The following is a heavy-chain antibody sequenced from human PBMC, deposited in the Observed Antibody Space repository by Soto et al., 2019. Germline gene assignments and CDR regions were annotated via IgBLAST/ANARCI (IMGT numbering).Heavy chain of an antibody. J-gene: IGHJ5*02. CDR1: GGSIDSYY. D-gene: IGHD2-2*03. Sequence: QVELQQSGPGLVKASETLSLSCTVFGGSIDSYYWSWIRQAPGKGLEWIGHISDSGTTNYNPSLGSRVTISGDTSRKLFSLKLSSVTAADTAVYFCARDRWMSRANWFDPWGPGTLVTVSS. V-gene: IGHV4-59*12. CDR2: ISDSGTT. CDR3: ARDRWMSRANWFDP.